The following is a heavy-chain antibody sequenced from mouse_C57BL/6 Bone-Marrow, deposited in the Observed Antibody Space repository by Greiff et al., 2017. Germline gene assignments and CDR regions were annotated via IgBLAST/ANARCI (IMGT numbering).Heavy chain of an antibody. V-gene: IGHV1-81*01. CDR1: GYTFTSYG. CDR2: IYPRSGNT. D-gene: IGHD2-10*01. Sequence: VQLQQSGAELARPGASVKLSCKASGYTFTSYGISWVKQSPGPGLEWIGEIYPRSGNTYYNEKFKGKATLTSDKSSSTAYMELRSLTSEDSAFYFCARWPYYGKRFAYWGQGTLVTVAA. CDR3: ARWPYYGKRFAY. J-gene: IGHJ3*01.